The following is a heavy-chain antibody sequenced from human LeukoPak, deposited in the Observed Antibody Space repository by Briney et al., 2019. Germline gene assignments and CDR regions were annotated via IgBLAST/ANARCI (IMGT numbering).Heavy chain of an antibody. CDR2: INPNSGGT. V-gene: IGHV1-2*02. CDR3: ARDDTSGRHQPKNWFDP. D-gene: IGHD3-16*01. J-gene: IGHJ5*02. CDR1: GYTFTGYY. Sequence: ASVKVFCKASGYTFTGYYMHWVRQAPGQGLEWMGWINPNSGGTNYAQKFQGRVTMTRETSISTAYMDLSRLRSDDTAVYYCARDDTSGRHQPKNWFDPWGQGTLVTVSS.